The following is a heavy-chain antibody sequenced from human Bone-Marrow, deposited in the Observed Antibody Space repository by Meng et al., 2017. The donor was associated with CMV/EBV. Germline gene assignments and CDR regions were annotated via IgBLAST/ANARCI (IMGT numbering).Heavy chain of an antibody. CDR1: GDSVSSNSAA. J-gene: IGHJ6*02. D-gene: IGHD1-7*01. CDR2: TYYRSKWYN. V-gene: IGHV6-1*01. Sequence: SQTLSLTCAISGDSVSSNSAAWNWIRQSPSRGLEWLGRTYYRSKWYNDYAVSVKSRITIIPDTSKNQFSLQLNSVTPEDTAVYYWARDTKWNYETYYYYYYGMDVWGQGTTVTVSS. CDR3: ARDTKWNYETYYYYYYGMDV.